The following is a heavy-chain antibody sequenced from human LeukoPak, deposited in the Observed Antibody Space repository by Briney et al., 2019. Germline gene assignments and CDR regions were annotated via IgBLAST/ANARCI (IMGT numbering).Heavy chain of an antibody. CDR2: INHSGST. D-gene: IGHD3-22*01. CDR1: GGSFGGYY. Sequence: SETLSLTCAVYGGSFGGYYWSWIRQPPGKGLEWIGEINHSGSTNYNPSLKSRVTISVDTSMNQFSLKLSSVTAADTAVYYCARGRGTITMIVVVIGGRYYFDYWGQGTLVTVSS. J-gene: IGHJ4*02. V-gene: IGHV4-34*01. CDR3: ARGRGTITMIVVVIGGRYYFDY.